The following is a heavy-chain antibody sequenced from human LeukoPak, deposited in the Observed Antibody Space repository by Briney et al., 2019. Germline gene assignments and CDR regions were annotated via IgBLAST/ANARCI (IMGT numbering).Heavy chain of an antibody. D-gene: IGHD1-26*01. V-gene: IGHV3-11*01. J-gene: IGHJ4*02. Sequence: PGGSLRLSCAASGFTFSDYYMSWIRQARGQGLEWVSYISSSGSTIYYADSVKGRFTISRDNSKNTLYVQMNSLRAEDTAVYYCAKDYYRGYFDYWGQGTLVTVSS. CDR2: ISSSGSTI. CDR1: GFTFSDYY. CDR3: AKDYYRGYFDY.